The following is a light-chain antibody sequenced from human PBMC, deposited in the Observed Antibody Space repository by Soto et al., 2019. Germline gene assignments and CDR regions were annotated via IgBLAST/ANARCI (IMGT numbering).Light chain of an antibody. V-gene: IGKV3-15*01. J-gene: IGKJ2*01. CDR3: QQYNNWPPYT. CDR2: GAS. CDR1: QSVSGN. Sequence: EIVMTHSPATRSLSPGERATLSCRASQSVSGNLAWYQQKPGQAPRLLIYGASTRATGIPARFSGSGSGTEFTLTISSLQSEDFAVYYCQQYNNWPPYTFGQGTKLEIK.